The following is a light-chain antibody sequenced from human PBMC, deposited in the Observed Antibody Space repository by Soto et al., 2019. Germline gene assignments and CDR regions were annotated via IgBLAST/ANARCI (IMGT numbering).Light chain of an antibody. CDR2: ENN. CDR3: GTWDSSLSAGV. CDR1: SSNIGNNY. J-gene: IGLJ3*02. V-gene: IGLV1-51*02. Sequence: QSVLTQPPSVSAAPGQKVTISCSGTSSNIGNNYVSWYQQLPGTAPKLLIYENNKRPSGIPDRFSGSKSGTSATLGITGLXTGDEADYYCGTWDSSLSAGVFGGGTKLTVL.